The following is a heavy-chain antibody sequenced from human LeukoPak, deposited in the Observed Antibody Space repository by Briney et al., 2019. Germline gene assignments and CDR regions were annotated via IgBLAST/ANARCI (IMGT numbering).Heavy chain of an antibody. Sequence: GGSLRLSCAASGFTFSSYAMSWVRQAPVKGLEWVSVISGSGGSTYYADSVKGRFTISRVNSKNTLYLQMNSLRAEDTAVYYCAKENYGDSTGGRFQHWGQGTLVTVSS. D-gene: IGHD4-17*01. J-gene: IGHJ1*01. CDR3: AKENYGDSTGGRFQH. CDR1: GFTFSSYA. V-gene: IGHV3-23*01. CDR2: ISGSGGST.